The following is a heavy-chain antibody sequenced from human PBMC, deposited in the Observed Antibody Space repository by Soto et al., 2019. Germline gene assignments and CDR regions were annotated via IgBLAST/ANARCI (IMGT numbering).Heavy chain of an antibody. CDR3: AKAYYDILTGYYDW. D-gene: IGHD3-9*01. V-gene: IGHV3-23*01. Sequence: GGSLRLSCAASGFSFASYALSWVRQAPGKGLEWISGISGSGGSTYYADSVKGRFTISRDNSKNTLYLQMNSLRAEDTAVYYCAKAYYDILTGYYDWWGQGTLVTVSS. J-gene: IGHJ4*02. CDR2: ISGSGGST. CDR1: GFSFASYA.